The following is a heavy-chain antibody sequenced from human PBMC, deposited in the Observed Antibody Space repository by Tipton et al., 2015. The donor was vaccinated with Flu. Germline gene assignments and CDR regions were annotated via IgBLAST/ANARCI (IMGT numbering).Heavy chain of an antibody. V-gene: IGHV1-18*01. CDR2: INAYNGNA. CDR1: GYTFTNFG. Sequence: QLVQSGAEVKKPGTSVKVSCRASGYTFTNFGISWVRQAPGQGLEWMGWINAYNGNADYGQKVKGRVTMTTDTSTSTAYMELRSLRFDDTAVYYCARRMGDSSVSLWDSWGQVTPFTVSS. D-gene: IGHD3-22*01. CDR3: ARRMGDSSVSLWDS. J-gene: IGHJ4*02.